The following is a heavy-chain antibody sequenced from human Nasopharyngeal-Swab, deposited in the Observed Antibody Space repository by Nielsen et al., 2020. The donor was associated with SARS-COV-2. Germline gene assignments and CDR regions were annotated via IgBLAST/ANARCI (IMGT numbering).Heavy chain of an antibody. J-gene: IGHJ4*02. D-gene: IGHD6-6*01. CDR2: INGYNGNT. CDR3: ATQLIGARRREPLDS. Sequence: ASVKVSCKASGSTLDNYGINWVRQAPGQGLEWLAWINGYNGNTNFAQKVQDRVTMTTDTSTSTAYMELTSLTSDDTAVYYCATQLIGARRREPLDSWGQGTLVIISS. V-gene: IGHV1-18*01. CDR1: GSTLDNYG.